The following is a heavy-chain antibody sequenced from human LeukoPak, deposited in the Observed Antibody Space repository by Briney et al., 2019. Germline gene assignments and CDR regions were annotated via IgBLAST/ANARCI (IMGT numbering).Heavy chain of an antibody. CDR1: GDSISSGGYS. CDR3: ARVVAAAGNNWFDP. V-gene: IGHV4-30-4*07. Sequence: SETLSLTCVVSGDSISSGGYSWSWIRQTPGKGLEWIAYIHDSGSTYNNPSLKTRLSISIDTSKNQFSLKLNSVSAADTAVYYCARVVAAAGNNWFDPWGQGTLVTVSS. CDR2: IHDSGST. D-gene: IGHD6-13*01. J-gene: IGHJ5*02.